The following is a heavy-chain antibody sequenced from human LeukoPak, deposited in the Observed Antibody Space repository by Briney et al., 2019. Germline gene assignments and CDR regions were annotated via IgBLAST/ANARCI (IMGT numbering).Heavy chain of an antibody. CDR1: GFTFSSYA. Sequence: GGSLRLSCAASGFTFSSYAMHWVRQAPGKELEWVAVISYDGSNKYYADSVKGRFTISRDNSKNTLYLQMNSLRAEDTAVYYCASSQEAWFDPWGQGTLVTVSS. CDR3: ASSQEAWFDP. V-gene: IGHV3-30*04. J-gene: IGHJ5*02. CDR2: ISYDGSNK.